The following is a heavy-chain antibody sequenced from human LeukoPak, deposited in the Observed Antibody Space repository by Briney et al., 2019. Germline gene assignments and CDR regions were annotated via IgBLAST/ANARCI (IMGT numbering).Heavy chain of an antibody. J-gene: IGHJ4*02. CDR2: INPNSGGT. Sequence: RASVKVSCKASGYTFTGYYMHWVRQAPGQGLEWMGWINPNSGGTNYAQKFQGRVTMTRDTSISTAYMELSRLRSDDTAVYYCARGRFYYGSGRREEGNNYWGQGTLVTVSS. D-gene: IGHD3-10*01. V-gene: IGHV1-2*02. CDR1: GYTFTGYY. CDR3: ARGRFYYGSGRREEGNNY.